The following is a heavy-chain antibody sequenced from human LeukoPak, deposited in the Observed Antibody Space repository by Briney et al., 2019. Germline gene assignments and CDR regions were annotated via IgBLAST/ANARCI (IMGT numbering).Heavy chain of an antibody. CDR3: ARAGYCSGGSCYYDYYFDY. J-gene: IGHJ4*02. D-gene: IGHD2-15*01. CDR2: IYSGGST. Sequence: GGSLRLSCAASGFTVSSNYMSWVRQAPGTGLEWVSVIYSGGSTYYADSVKGRFTISRDNSKNTLYLQMNSLRAEDTAVYYCARAGYCSGGSCYYDYYFDYWGQGTLVTVSS. V-gene: IGHV3-66*01. CDR1: GFTVSSNY.